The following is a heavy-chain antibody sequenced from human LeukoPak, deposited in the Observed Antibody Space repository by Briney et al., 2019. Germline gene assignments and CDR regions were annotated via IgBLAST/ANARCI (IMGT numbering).Heavy chain of an antibody. CDR1: GFTFSSYG. CDR3: AKVSSSGPPKCYYYGMDV. D-gene: IGHD5-12*01. J-gene: IGHJ6*02. CDR2: ISYDGSNK. Sequence: GGSLRLSCAASGFTFSSYGMHWVRQAPGKGLEWVAVISYDGSNKYYADSVKGRFTISRDNSKNTLYLQMNSLRAEDTAVYYCAKVSSSGPPKCYYYGMDVWGQGTTVTVSS. V-gene: IGHV3-30*18.